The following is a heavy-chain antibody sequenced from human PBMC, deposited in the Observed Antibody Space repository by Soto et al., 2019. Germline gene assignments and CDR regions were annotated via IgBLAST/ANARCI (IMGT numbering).Heavy chain of an antibody. Sequence: EVQLVESGGGLVQPGGSLRLCYVASRFTFNNYCMTWIRQAPGKGLEWVANIKADGSEKNYVDSVKGRFTISRDNAKNSLSLQMNSLRVEDTGIYYCARGRAVAVWGQGTLVIVSS. CDR3: ARGRAVAV. V-gene: IGHV3-7*02. J-gene: IGHJ4*02. CDR1: RFTFNNYC. D-gene: IGHD6-19*01. CDR2: IKADGSEK.